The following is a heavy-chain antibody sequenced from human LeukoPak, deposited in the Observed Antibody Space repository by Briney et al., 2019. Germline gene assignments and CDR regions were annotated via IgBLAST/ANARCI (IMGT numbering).Heavy chain of an antibody. CDR2: IKTDGSEK. CDR1: GFTFGSYW. D-gene: IGHD7-27*01. CDR3: TTDLNWEGY. Sequence: PGGSLRLSCAASGFTFGSYWMTWVRQAPGQGLECVANIKTDGSEKYYLDSVKGRFTISRDNAKNSIYLQMNRLRAEDTAVYYCTTDLNWEGYWGQGTLVTVSS. J-gene: IGHJ4*02. V-gene: IGHV3-7*04.